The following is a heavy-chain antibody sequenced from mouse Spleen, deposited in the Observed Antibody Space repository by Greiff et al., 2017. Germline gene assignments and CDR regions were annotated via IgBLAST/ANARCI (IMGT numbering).Heavy chain of an antibody. CDR2: ISDGGSYT. CDR1: GFTFSSYA. Sequence: EVMLVESGGGLVKPGGSLKLSCAASGFTFSSYAMSWVRQTPEKRLEWVATISDGGSYTYYPDNVKGRFTISRDNAKNNLYLQMSHLKSEDTAMYYCARENRGYDYDYYAMDYWGQGTSVTVSS. D-gene: IGHD2-4*01. CDR3: ARENRGYDYDYYAMDY. V-gene: IGHV5-4*01. J-gene: IGHJ4*01.